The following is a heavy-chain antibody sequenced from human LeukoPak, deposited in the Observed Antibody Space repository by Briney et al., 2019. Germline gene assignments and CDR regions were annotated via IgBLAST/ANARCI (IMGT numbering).Heavy chain of an antibody. Sequence: SETLSLTCAVYGGSFSGYYWSWIGQPPGKGLEWIGKINHSGSTNYNPSLKSRVTISVDTSKNQFSLKLSSVTAADTAVYYCARARRSIAARPRGAFDIWGQGTMVTVSS. V-gene: IGHV4-34*01. CDR1: GGSFSGYY. CDR3: ARARRSIAARPRGAFDI. CDR2: INHSGST. D-gene: IGHD6-6*01. J-gene: IGHJ3*02.